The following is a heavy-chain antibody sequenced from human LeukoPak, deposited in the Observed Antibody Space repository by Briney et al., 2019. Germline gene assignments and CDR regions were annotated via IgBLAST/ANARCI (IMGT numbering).Heavy chain of an antibody. J-gene: IGHJ6*02. D-gene: IGHD2-21*02. Sequence: GASVKVSCKASGGTFSSYAISWVRQAPGQGLEWMGGIIPMFGTVNYAQKFQGRVTITADESTRTAYMDLSSLRSEDTALYYCARAVVTSMPYYYYAMDARGQGTTVTVSS. CDR2: IIPMFGTV. CDR1: GGTFSSYA. CDR3: ARAVVTSMPYYYYAMDA. V-gene: IGHV1-69*13.